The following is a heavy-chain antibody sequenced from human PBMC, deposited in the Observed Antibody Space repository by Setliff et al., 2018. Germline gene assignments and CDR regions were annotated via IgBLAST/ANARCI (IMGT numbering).Heavy chain of an antibody. V-gene: IGHV3-21*01. D-gene: IGHD3-3*01. CDR1: GFTFSSYS. CDR3: AKVGIFGGGYFDF. Sequence: GGSLRLSCAASGFTFSSYSMNWVRQAPGKGLEWVSSISSSSSYIYYADSVKGRFTISRDNAKNSLYLQMNSLRAEDTAVYYCAKVGIFGGGYFDFWGQGTLVTVSS. J-gene: IGHJ4*02. CDR2: ISSSSSYI.